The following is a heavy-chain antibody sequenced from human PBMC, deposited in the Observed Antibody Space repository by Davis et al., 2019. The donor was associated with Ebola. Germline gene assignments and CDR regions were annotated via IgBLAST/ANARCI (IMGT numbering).Heavy chain of an antibody. CDR1: GFILTNYA. J-gene: IGHJ6*02. CDR3: ARNLSPYYYGMDV. Sequence: ASVKASCKASGFILTNYAIHWVRQAPGQRLEWMGWVHGGNGNTKYSQRFQGRVTITRDTSASTAYMELSSLRSEDTAVYYCARNLSPYYYGMDVWGQGTTVTVSS. D-gene: IGHD3-16*02. CDR2: VHGGNGNT. V-gene: IGHV1-3*01.